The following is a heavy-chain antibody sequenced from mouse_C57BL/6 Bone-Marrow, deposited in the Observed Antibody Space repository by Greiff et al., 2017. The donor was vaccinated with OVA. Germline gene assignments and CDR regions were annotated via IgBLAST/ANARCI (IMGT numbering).Heavy chain of an antibody. CDR3: ARHPYYSNYVWFAY. D-gene: IGHD2-5*01. J-gene: IGHJ3*01. Sequence: DVKLVESGGDLVKPGGSLKLSCAASGFTFSSYGMSWVRQTPDKRLEWVATISSGGSYTYYPDSVKGRFTISRDNAKNTLYLQMSSLKSEDTAMYYCARHPYYSNYVWFAYWGQGTLVTVSA. CDR1: GFTFSSYG. V-gene: IGHV5-6*02. CDR2: ISSGGSYT.